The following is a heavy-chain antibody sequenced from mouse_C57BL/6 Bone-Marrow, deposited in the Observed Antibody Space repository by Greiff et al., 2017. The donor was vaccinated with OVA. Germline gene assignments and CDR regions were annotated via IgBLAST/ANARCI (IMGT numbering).Heavy chain of an antibody. CDR1: GYTFTDYY. CDR3: ARSTGQAPGGFAY. Sequence: EVQLQQSGPELVKPGASVKISCKASGYTFTDYYMNWVKQSHGKSLEWIGEINPNNGGTCYNQKFKGKATLTVDKSSSTAYMELRSLTSEDSAVYSCARSTGQAPGGFAYWGQGTLVTVSA. J-gene: IGHJ3*01. CDR2: INPNNGGT. D-gene: IGHD3-2*02. V-gene: IGHV1-26*01.